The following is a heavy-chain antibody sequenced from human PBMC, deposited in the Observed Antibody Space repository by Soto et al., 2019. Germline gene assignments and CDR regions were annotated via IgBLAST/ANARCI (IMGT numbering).Heavy chain of an antibody. CDR3: AMVDVYVTPSPQDV. V-gene: IGHV1-18*01. CDR1: GYRFTSYG. Sequence: ASVKISCKASGYRFTSYGIGWVRQAPGQGLEWMGWINAYNGNTNYAQNLQGRVTLTTDTSTSTAYMELRSLRSNDTAVYYCAMVDVYVTPSPQDVWGQGTTVTV. D-gene: IGHD3-16*01. J-gene: IGHJ6*02. CDR2: INAYNGNT.